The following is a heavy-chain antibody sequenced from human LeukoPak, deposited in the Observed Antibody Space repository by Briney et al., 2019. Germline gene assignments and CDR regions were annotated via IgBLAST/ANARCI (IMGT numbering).Heavy chain of an antibody. CDR2: INPNSGGT. CDR1: GYTFTGYY. Sequence: ATVKVSCKASGYTFTGYYMHWVRQAPGQGLEWMGWINPNSGGTNYAQKFQGRVTMTRDTSISTAYMELSRLRSDDTAVYYCARSVGGSYYYDYWGQGTLVTVPS. J-gene: IGHJ4*02. D-gene: IGHD2-15*01. V-gene: IGHV1-2*02. CDR3: ARSVGGSYYYDY.